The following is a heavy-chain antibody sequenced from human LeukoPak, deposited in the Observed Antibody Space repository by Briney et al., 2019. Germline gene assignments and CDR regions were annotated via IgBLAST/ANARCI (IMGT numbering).Heavy chain of an antibody. V-gene: IGHV3-7*01. J-gene: IGHJ4*02. Sequence: GGSLRLSCAASGFTFSSYWMSWVRQAPWKGLEWVANIKQDGSEKYYVDSVKGRFTISRDNAKNSLYLQMNSLRAEDTAVYYCARLVVVVVAAELTYFDYWGQGTLVTVSS. CDR1: GFTFSSYW. CDR3: ARLVVVVVAAELTYFDY. D-gene: IGHD2-15*01. CDR2: IKQDGSEK.